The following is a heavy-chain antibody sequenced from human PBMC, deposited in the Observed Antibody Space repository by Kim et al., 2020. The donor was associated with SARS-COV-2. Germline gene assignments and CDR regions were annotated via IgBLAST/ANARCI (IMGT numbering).Heavy chain of an antibody. D-gene: IGHD3-22*01. J-gene: IGHJ1*01. CDR3: ARDVDYYDSFQH. CDR1: GFTVSSNY. V-gene: IGHV3-53*01. CDR2: IYSGGST. Sequence: GGSLRLSCAASGFTVSSNYMSLVRQAPGKGLEWVSVIYSGGSTYYADSVKGRFTISRDNSKNTLYLQMNSLRAEDTAVYYCARDVDYYDSFQHWGQGTLVTVSS.